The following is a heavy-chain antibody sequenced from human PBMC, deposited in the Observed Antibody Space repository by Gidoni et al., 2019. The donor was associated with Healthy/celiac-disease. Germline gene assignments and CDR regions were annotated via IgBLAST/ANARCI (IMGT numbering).Heavy chain of an antibody. Sequence: EVQLLESGGGLVQTGGSLRLSCAASGFTFSSYAMSWVRQAPGKGLEWVSAISGSGGSTYYADSVKGRFTISRDNSKNTLYLQMNSLRAEDTAVYYCAKDRRYAAAGTPSFDYWGQGTLVTVSS. D-gene: IGHD6-13*01. V-gene: IGHV3-23*01. J-gene: IGHJ4*02. CDR2: ISGSGGST. CDR1: GFTFSSYA. CDR3: AKDRRYAAAGTPSFDY.